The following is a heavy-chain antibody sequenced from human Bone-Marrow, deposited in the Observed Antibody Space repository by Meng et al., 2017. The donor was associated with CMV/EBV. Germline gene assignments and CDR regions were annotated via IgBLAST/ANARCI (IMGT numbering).Heavy chain of an antibody. Sequence: GESQKISCAASAITVSNNYMSWVRQAPGKGLEWVSVIYSGGSTYYADSVKGRFTIFRDKSKITLYLQMNRLRAEDTAMYYCAREWDRGAGHLWFGGGPGYWGQGTLVTVSS. J-gene: IGHJ4*02. V-gene: IGHV3-53*01. CDR3: AREWDRGAGHLWFGGGPGY. D-gene: IGHD3-10*01. CDR1: AITVSNNY. CDR2: IYSGGST.